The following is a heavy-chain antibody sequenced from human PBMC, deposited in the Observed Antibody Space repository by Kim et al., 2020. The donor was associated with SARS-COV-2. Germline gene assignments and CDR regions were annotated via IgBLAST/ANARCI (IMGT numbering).Heavy chain of an antibody. CDR2: ISYDGSNK. V-gene: IGHV3-33*05. CDR3: ASRGRELPQDY. D-gene: IGHD1-26*01. J-gene: IGHJ4*02. Sequence: GGSLRLSCAASGFTFSSYGMHWVRQAPGKGLEWVAVISYDGSNKYYADSVKGRFTISRDNSKNTLYLQMNSLRAEDTAVYYCASRGRELPQDYWGQGTLVTVSS. CDR1: GFTFSSYG.